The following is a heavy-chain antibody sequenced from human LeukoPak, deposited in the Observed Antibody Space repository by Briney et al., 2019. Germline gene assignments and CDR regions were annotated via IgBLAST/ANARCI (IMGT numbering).Heavy chain of an antibody. J-gene: IGHJ3*02. V-gene: IGHV4-34*01. D-gene: IGHD3-22*01. CDR3: ARTYYYDSSGYYYVGAFDI. CDR2: INHSGST. Sequence: SETLSLTCDVFGGSYTDYYLTWIRQPPGTGLEWIGEINHSGSTNYNPSLKSRLTISVVTSKNQFSLKLSSVTAADTAVYYCARTYYYDSSGYYYVGAFDIWGQGTMVTVSS. CDR1: GGSYTDYY.